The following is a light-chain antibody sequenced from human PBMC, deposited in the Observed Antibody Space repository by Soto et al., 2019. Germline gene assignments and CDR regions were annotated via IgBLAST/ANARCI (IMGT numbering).Light chain of an antibody. CDR3: SSYTSRTTLG. J-gene: IGLJ2*01. CDR2: EVT. V-gene: IGLV2-14*01. CDR1: SSDVNDYNY. Sequence: QSVLTQPASVSGSPGQSITISCTGTSSDVNDYNYVSWYQQYPGKARKLVIYEVTHRPSGVSSRFSGSKSGITASLTISGLQAEDEAYYYCSSYTSRTTLGFGGGTKVTVL.